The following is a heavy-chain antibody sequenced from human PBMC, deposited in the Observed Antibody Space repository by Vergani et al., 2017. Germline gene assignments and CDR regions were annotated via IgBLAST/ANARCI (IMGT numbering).Heavy chain of an antibody. CDR1: VGTFSSYT. J-gene: IGHJ4*02. CDR3: ARRPVGGRPPNSYFDY. Sequence: QVQLVQSGAEVKNPGSSVKVSCKASVGTFSSYTISWVRQAPGQGLEWMGRIIPILGIANYAQKFQGRVTITADKSTRTAYMELSSLRSEDTAVYYCARRPVGGRPPNSYFDYGGEGTLVTVSS. V-gene: IGHV1-69*02. CDR2: IIPILGIA. D-gene: IGHD3-16*01.